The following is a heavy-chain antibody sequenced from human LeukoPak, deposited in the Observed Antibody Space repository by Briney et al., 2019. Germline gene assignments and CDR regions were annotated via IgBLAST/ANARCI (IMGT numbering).Heavy chain of an antibody. CDR1: GYTFTGYY. Sequence: ASVKVSCKASGYTFTGYYMHWVRQAPGQGLEWMGWIYPNSGGTNYAQKFQGRVTMTRDTSISTGYMELSSLRSDDTAVYYCARDKYYYDSSGSIRFDYWGQGTLVTASS. J-gene: IGHJ4*02. V-gene: IGHV1-2*02. CDR2: IYPNSGGT. CDR3: ARDKYYYDSSGSIRFDY. D-gene: IGHD3-22*01.